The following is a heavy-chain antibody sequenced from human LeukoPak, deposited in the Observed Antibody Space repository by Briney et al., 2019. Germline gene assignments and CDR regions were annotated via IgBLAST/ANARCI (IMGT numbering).Heavy chain of an antibody. V-gene: IGHV1-18*01. CDR1: GYTFTSYG. CDR2: ISAYNGNT. Sequence: ASVKVSCKASGYTFTSYGISWVRQAPGQGLKWMGWISAYNGNTNYAQKLQGRVTMTTDTSTSTAYMELRSLRSDDTAVYYCAREDSSSSPYYYYMDVWGKGTTVTVSS. J-gene: IGHJ6*03. D-gene: IGHD6-6*01. CDR3: AREDSSSSPYYYYMDV.